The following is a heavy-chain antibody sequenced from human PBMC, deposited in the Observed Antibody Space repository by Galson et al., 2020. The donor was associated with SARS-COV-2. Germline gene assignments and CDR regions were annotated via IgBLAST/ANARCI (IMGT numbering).Heavy chain of an antibody. CDR3: ARVSIVVVVAATLDC. Sequence: ASVNSCKASGYTFSTYGTSWVRQAPGQGLEWMGWISAYSGNTNYAQKFQGRVTMTTDTSTSTAYMELRSLRSDDTAVYYCARVSIVVVVAATLDCWGQGTLVTVSS. D-gene: IGHD2-15*01. V-gene: IGHV1-18*01. CDR2: ISAYSGNT. CDR1: GYTFSTYG. J-gene: IGHJ4*02.